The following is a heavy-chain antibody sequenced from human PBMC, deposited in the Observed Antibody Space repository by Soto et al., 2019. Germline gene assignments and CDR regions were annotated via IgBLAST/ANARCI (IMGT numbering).Heavy chain of an antibody. CDR2: GNT. J-gene: IGHJ5*02. CDR3: ARVKSSGWFNWFDP. Sequence: GNTNYAQKLQGRVTMTTDTSTSTAYMELRSLRSDDTAVYYCARVKSSGWFNWFDPWGQGTLV. V-gene: IGHV1-18*01. D-gene: IGHD6-19*01.